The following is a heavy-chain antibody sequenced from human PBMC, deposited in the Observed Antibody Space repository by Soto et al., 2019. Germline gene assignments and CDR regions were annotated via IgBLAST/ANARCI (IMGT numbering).Heavy chain of an antibody. Sequence: QVQLVESGGGVVQPGRSLRLSCAASGFTFSNYGMHWVRQAPGKGLEWVAIIWYDGSNKYYADSVKGRFTISRDNSKNTLYLQINSLRAEDTAVYYCARRYSYGLDYWGQGTLVNVSS. CDR2: IWYDGSNK. J-gene: IGHJ4*02. CDR3: ARRYSYGLDY. D-gene: IGHD5-18*01. CDR1: GFTFSNYG. V-gene: IGHV3-33*01.